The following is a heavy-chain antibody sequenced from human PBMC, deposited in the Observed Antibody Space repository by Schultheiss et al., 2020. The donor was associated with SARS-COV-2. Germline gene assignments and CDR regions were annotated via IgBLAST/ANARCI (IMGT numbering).Heavy chain of an antibody. V-gene: IGHV4-39*07. CDR2: IYYSGST. D-gene: IGHD5-18*01. CDR1: GGSISSSSYY. J-gene: IGHJ4*02. Sequence: SQTLSLTCTVSGGSISSSSYYWGWIRQPPGKGLEWIGSIYYSGSTYYNPSLKSRVTISGDTSKNQFSLKLSSVTAADTAVYYCARDFAGAAMADYWGQGTLVTVSS. CDR3: ARDFAGAAMADY.